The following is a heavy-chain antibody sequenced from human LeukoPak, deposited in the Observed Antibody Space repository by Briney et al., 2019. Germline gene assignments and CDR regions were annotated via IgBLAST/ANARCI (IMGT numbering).Heavy chain of an antibody. CDR3: AKGSRIAMAGTSNY. CDR1: GFTFSSYA. Sequence: PGGSLRLSCAASGFTFSSYAMSWVRQAPVKGLEWVSAISGSGGSTYYADSVKGRFTISRDNSKNTLYLQMNSLRAGDTAVYYCAKGSRIAMAGTSNYWGQGTLVTVSS. D-gene: IGHD6-19*01. V-gene: IGHV3-23*01. J-gene: IGHJ4*02. CDR2: ISGSGGST.